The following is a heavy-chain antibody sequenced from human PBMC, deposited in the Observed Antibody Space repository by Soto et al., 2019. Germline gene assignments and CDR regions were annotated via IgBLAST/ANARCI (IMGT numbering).Heavy chain of an antibody. Sequence: EAQLVESGGGLVKPGGSLRLSCAASGFTLNMYSINWVRQAPGKGLEWVSSTFNFSPNLYYADSVKGRFTLSWDFTKRALDLKMNSPRAEDTAVYYWAREEGYCDGGLCFRSAFDVWGQGTVVTVSS. V-gene: IGHV3-21*01. CDR1: GFTLNMYS. CDR2: TFNFSPNL. CDR3: AREEGYCDGGLCFRSAFDV. J-gene: IGHJ3*01. D-gene: IGHD2-8*02.